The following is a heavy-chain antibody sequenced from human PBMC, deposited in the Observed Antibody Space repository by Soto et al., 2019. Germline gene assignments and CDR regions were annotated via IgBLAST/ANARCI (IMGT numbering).Heavy chain of an antibody. D-gene: IGHD3-3*01. CDR3: ARLTCSNTRCLKLNGFDI. Sequence: ASVKVSCKASGYTFIRYGISWVRQAPGQGLEWMGWISAYNGNTNYAQKLQGRVTMTTDTSTSTAYMELRSLRSDGTAVYYCARLTCSNTRCLKLNGFDIWGQGTMVTVSS. V-gene: IGHV1-18*01. CDR2: ISAYNGNT. J-gene: IGHJ3*02. CDR1: GYTFIRYG.